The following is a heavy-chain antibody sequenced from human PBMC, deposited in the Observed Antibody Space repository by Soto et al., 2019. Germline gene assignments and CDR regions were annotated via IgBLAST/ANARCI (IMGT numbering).Heavy chain of an antibody. CDR1: GFTFSSYS. Sequence: EVQLVESGGGLVKPGGSLRLSCAASGFTFSSYSMNWVRQAPGKGLEWVSSISSSSSYIYYAASVKGRFTISRDNAKNSLYLQMNSLRAEDTAVYYCARDHLFGVVPVAFDPWGQGTLVTVSS. D-gene: IGHD3-3*01. CDR3: ARDHLFGVVPVAFDP. V-gene: IGHV3-21*01. J-gene: IGHJ5*02. CDR2: ISSSSSYI.